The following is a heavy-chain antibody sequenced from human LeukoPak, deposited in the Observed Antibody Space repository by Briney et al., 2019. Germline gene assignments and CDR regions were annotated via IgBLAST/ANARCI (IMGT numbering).Heavy chain of an antibody. CDR3: ARVVRKYCSSTSCHSPFDY. CDR2: ISYDGSNK. D-gene: IGHD2-2*01. V-gene: IGHV3-30*01. Sequence: PGGSLRLSCAASGFTFSSYAMHWVRQAPGKGLEWVAVISYDGSNKYYADSVKGRFTISRDNSKNTLYLQMNSLRAEDTAVYYCARVVRKYCSSTSCHSPFDYWGQGTLVTVSS. J-gene: IGHJ4*02. CDR1: GFTFSSYA.